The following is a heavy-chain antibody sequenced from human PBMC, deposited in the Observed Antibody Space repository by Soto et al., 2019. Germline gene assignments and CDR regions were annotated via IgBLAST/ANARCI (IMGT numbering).Heavy chain of an antibody. CDR1: GYTFTGYY. CDR3: ARAREGCSGGSCYSFFPAYYGMDV. V-gene: IGHV1-2*04. D-gene: IGHD2-15*01. J-gene: IGHJ6*02. CDR2: INPNSGGT. Sequence: ASVKVSCKASGYTFTGYYMHWVRPAPGQGLEWMGWINPNSGGTNYAQKFQGWVTMTRDTSISTAYMELSRLRSDDTAVYYCARAREGCSGGSCYSFFPAYYGMDVWGQGTTVTVSS.